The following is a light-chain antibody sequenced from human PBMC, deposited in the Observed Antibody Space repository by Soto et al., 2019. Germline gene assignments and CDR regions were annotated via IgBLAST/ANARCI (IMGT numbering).Light chain of an antibody. J-gene: IGLJ2*01. V-gene: IGLV2-23*01. CDR1: SSNVGSYNL. Sequence: QSALTQPASVSGSPGQSITISCTGTSSNVGSYNLVSWYQQHPGKAPKLMIYEGNKRPSGVPDRFSGSKSGNTASLTISGLQDEDEADYCCSSYAGSSTWVFGGGTKLTVL. CDR3: SSYAGSSTWV. CDR2: EGN.